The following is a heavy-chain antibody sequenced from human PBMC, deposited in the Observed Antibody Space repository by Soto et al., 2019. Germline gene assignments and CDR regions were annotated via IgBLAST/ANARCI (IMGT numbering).Heavy chain of an antibody. J-gene: IGHJ4*02. V-gene: IGHV4-39*01. CDR2: IYYSGST. CDR1: GGSISSSSYY. D-gene: IGHD5-18*01. Sequence: PSETLSLTCTVSGGSISSSSYYWGWIRQPPGKGLEWIGSIYYSGSTYYNPSLKSRVTISVDTSKNQFSLKLSSVTAADTAVYYCARGHSYQDMGFDDWGKGTLVTVSS. CDR3: ARGHSYQDMGFDD.